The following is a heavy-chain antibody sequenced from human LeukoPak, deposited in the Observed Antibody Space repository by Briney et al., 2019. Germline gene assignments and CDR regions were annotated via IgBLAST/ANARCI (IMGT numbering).Heavy chain of an antibody. Sequence: SETLSLTCAVYGGSFSGYYWSWIRQPPGKGLEWIGEINHSGSTNYNPSLKSRVTISVDTSKNQFSLKLSSVTAADTAVYYCARGRPDIVVVPAARSSYYFDYWGQGTLVTVSS. V-gene: IGHV4-34*01. J-gene: IGHJ4*02. CDR3: ARGRPDIVVVPAARSSYYFDY. CDR2: INHSGST. D-gene: IGHD2-2*01. CDR1: GGSFSGYY.